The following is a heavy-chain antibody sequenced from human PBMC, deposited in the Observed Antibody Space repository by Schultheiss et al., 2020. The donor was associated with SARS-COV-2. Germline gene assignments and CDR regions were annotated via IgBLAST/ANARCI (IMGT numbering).Heavy chain of an antibody. CDR1: GFLFRKYG. CDR2: IWYDGSKE. V-gene: IGHV3-33*01. Sequence: GGSLRLSCAASGFLFRKYGIHWVRQAPGKGLEWLAHIWYDGSKEYYADSVKGRFTISRDISKNTVHLQMNSLRAEDTAVYYCARDGSDLYCSYTTCTLDSWGQGTLVTVSS. D-gene: IGHD2-15*01. J-gene: IGHJ4*02. CDR3: ARDGSDLYCSYTTCTLDS.